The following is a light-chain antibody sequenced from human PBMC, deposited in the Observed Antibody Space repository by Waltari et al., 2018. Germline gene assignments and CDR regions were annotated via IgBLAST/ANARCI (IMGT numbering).Light chain of an antibody. CDR3: QSYDSSLSGYV. CDR1: SPNIGAGYD. CDR2: GDN. Sequence: QSVLTQPPSVSGAPGQRVTISCTGSSPNIGAGYDVHWYQQLPGTAPKVLIYGDNNRPSGVPDRISGSKSGTSASLVITGLQTEDEADYYCQSYDSSLSGYVFGTGTKVTVL. V-gene: IGLV1-40*01. J-gene: IGLJ1*01.